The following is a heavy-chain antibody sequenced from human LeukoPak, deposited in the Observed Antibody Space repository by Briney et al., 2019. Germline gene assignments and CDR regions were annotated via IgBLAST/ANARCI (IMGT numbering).Heavy chain of an antibody. CDR3: ARDLTEREYYIAY. J-gene: IGHJ4*02. CDR1: GFTFSSFG. D-gene: IGHD3-10*01. Sequence: GGSLRLSCAASGFTFSSFGMHWVRQAPGEGLEWVAYIGYTGTDTYYADSVKGRFTISRDNSKNTVHLQVNSLRAADTALYSCARDLTEREYYIAYWGQGTLVTVSS. V-gene: IGHV3-30*02. CDR2: IGYTGTDT.